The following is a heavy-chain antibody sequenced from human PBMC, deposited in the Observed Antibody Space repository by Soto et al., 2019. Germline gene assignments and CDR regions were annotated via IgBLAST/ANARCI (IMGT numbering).Heavy chain of an antibody. D-gene: IGHD6-13*01. J-gene: IGHJ6*03. CDR1: GFIFSSYT. CDR2: ISSSTTST. CDR3: AREFIAASYYYYMDV. Sequence: EVQLVESGGGLVKPGGSLTLSCAGSGFIFSSYTMIWVRQAPGKGLEWVSSISSSTTSTLYADSVKGRFTISRDNAKNSLYLQMNSRRGEDTAVYYFAREFIAASYYYYMDVWGKGTTVTFSS. V-gene: IGHV3-21*01.